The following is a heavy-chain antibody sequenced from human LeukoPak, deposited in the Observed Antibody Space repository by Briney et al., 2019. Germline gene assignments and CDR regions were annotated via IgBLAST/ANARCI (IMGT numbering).Heavy chain of an antibody. D-gene: IGHD6-6*01. CDR2: ISYDGGNK. CDR3: AREPGWSSTSYYYYMDV. J-gene: IGHJ6*03. V-gene: IGHV3-30*04. CDR1: GFTFSSYA. Sequence: GGSLRLSCAASGFTFSSYAMHWVRQAPGKGLEWVAVISYDGGNKYCADSVKGRFTISRDNSKNTLYLQLNSLRAEDTAVYYCAREPGWSSTSYYYYMDVWGKGTTVTVSS.